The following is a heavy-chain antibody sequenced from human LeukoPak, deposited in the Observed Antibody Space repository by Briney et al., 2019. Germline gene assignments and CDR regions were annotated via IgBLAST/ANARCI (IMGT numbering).Heavy chain of an antibody. CDR3: ARVESGFYCSSTTCYEGYYYYYMDV. Sequence: GGSLRLSCAASGFTFSSYWMSWVRQAPGKGLEWVANIKQDGSEKYYVDSVKGRFTISRDNAKNSLYLQVNSLRAEDTAIYYCARVESGFYCSSTTCYEGYYYYYMDVWGKGTTVTVSS. J-gene: IGHJ6*03. V-gene: IGHV3-7*01. CDR1: GFTFSSYW. CDR2: IKQDGSEK. D-gene: IGHD2-2*01.